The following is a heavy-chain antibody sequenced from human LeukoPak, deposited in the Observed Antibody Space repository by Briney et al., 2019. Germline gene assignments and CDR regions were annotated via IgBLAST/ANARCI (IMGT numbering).Heavy chain of an antibody. J-gene: IGHJ5*02. D-gene: IGHD2-2*01. V-gene: IGHV3-48*02. CDR2: ISSSSSTI. Sequence: GGSLRLSCAASGFTFSSYSMNWVRQAPGKGLEWVSYISSSSSTIYYADTVKGRFTISRDNAKNSLYLQKNSLRDEDTAVYYCARGLDCSSTSCRSLGWFDPWGQGTLVTVSS. CDR3: ARGLDCSSTSCRSLGWFDP. CDR1: GFTFSSYS.